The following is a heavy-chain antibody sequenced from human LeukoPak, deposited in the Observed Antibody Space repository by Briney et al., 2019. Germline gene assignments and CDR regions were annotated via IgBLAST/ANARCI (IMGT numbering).Heavy chain of an antibody. CDR1: GFTFSSYA. V-gene: IGHV3-23*01. CDR2: ISGSGGST. J-gene: IGHJ4*02. Sequence: GGSLRLSCAASGFTFSSYAMSWVRQAPGKGLEWVSTISGSGGSTYYADSVKGRFTISRDNSKNTLYLQMNSLRAEDTAVYYCAKGVVVAPDVTPFDYWGQGTLVTVSS. CDR3: AKGVVVAPDVTPFDY. D-gene: IGHD2-2*01.